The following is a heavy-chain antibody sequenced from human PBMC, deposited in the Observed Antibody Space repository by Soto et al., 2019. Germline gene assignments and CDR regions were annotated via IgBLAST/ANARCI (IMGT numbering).Heavy chain of an antibody. Sequence: SETLSLTCTVSGGSISSYYWSLIRQPPGKGLEWIGYIYYSGSTNYNPSLKSRVTISVDTSKNQFSLKLSSVTAADTAVYYCARLGDIVVVPAAMQGYWFDPWGEGTLVTVSS. D-gene: IGHD2-2*01. V-gene: IGHV4-59*08. CDR1: GGSISSYY. J-gene: IGHJ5*02. CDR3: ARLGDIVVVPAAMQGYWFDP. CDR2: IYYSGST.